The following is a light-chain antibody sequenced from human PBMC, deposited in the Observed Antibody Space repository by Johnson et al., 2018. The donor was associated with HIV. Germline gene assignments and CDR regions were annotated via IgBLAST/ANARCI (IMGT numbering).Light chain of an antibody. Sequence: QTVVTQEPSLTVSPGGTVTLTCGSTTGAVSSSHYPYWFQQRLGQAPRTLIHDTNNKHSWTPARFSGSLLGGKAALTLSGAQPEDEAEYYCLLFYDGPGVFGGGTKVTVL. V-gene: IGLV7-46*01. CDR3: LLFYDGPGV. J-gene: IGLJ3*02. CDR2: DTN. CDR1: TGAVSSSHY.